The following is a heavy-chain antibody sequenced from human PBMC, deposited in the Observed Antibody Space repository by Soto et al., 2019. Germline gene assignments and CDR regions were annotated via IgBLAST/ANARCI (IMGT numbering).Heavy chain of an antibody. V-gene: IGHV3-7*01. Sequence: PGGSLRLSCAASGFTFRSYSMNWVRQAPGKGPEWVANINPGGSEKNYVDSVKGRFTISRDNAKNSLFLQMNNLRAEDTGVYYCASLGRHGWGQGATVTVSS. CDR1: GFTFRSYS. J-gene: IGHJ6*02. CDR2: INPGGSEK. CDR3: ASLGRHG. D-gene: IGHD3-16*01.